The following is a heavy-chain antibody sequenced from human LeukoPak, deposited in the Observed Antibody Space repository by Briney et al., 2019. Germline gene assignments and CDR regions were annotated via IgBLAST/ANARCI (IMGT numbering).Heavy chain of an antibody. V-gene: IGHV1-24*01. Sequence: GASVTVSCKVSGKTLSDLSIYWLRQPPGKGLEWPGGSDPEDGERIYAQMFQGRVTMTEDTTIDTAYTELSSLRSEDTAVYYCVTGFTTMAVDYFDYWGQGTLVTVSP. D-gene: IGHD5-18*01. J-gene: IGHJ4*02. CDR3: VTGFTTMAVDYFDY. CDR2: SDPEDGER. CDR1: GKTLSDLS.